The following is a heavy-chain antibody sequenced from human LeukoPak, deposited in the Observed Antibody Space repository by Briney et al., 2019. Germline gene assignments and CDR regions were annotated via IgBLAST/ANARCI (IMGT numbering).Heavy chain of an antibody. CDR3: ARSDFWSGFDY. CDR1: GGSINGRY. D-gene: IGHD3-3*01. J-gene: IGHJ4*02. Sequence: SETLSLTCTVSGGSINGRYWSWIRQPPGKELERIGYIFYSGTTYYNPSLKSRVTISVDVSRNQFSLRVTSVTPADTAVYYCARSDFWSGFDYWGQGTLVTVSS. V-gene: IGHV4-59*11. CDR2: IFYSGTT.